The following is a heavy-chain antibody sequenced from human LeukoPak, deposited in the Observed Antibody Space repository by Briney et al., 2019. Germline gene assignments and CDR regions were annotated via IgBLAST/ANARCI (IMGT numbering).Heavy chain of an antibody. J-gene: IGHJ4*02. CDR2: IYVGGST. Sequence: PGGSLRLSCEASEFSVSTNYMSWVRQAPGKRLEWFSVIYVGGSTYYADSVKGRFTISRDNAKNSLFLKTDTLRGDDTGIYYCARDPNVLGITPYYFDFWGQGTLVTVSS. CDR3: ARDPNVLGITPYYFDF. V-gene: IGHV3-53*01. D-gene: IGHD3-10*02. CDR1: EFSVSTNY.